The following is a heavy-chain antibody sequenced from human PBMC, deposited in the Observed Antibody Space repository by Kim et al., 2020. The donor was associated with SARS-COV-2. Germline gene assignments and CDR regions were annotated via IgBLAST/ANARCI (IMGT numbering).Heavy chain of an antibody. CDR3: TRDLFTAMVIDHYGMDV. Sequence: GGSLRLSCTASGFTFGDYAMSWVRQAPGKGLEWVGFIRSKAYGGTTEYAASVKGRFTISRDDSKSIAYLQMNSLKTEDTAVYYCTRDLFTAMVIDHYGMDVWGQGTTVTVSS. CDR1: GFTFGDYA. D-gene: IGHD5-18*01. V-gene: IGHV3-49*04. J-gene: IGHJ6*02. CDR2: IRSKAYGGTT.